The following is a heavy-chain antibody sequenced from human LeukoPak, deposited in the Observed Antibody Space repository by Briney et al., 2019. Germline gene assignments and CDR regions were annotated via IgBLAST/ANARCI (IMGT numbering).Heavy chain of an antibody. D-gene: IGHD6-19*01. V-gene: IGHV4-4*07. CDR1: GGSISSYY. CDR2: IYTSGST. CDR3: ARDKGFRIAVALFDY. J-gene: IGHJ4*02. Sequence: PSETLSLTCTVSGGSISSYYWSWIRQPAGKGLEWIGRIYTSGSTNYNPSLKSRVTISVDTSENQFSLKLSSVTAADTAVYYCARDKGFRIAVALFDYWGQGTLVTVSS.